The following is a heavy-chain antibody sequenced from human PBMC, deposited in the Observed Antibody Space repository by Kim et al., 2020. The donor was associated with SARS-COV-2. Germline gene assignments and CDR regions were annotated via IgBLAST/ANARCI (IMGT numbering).Heavy chain of an antibody. J-gene: IGHJ5*02. V-gene: IGHV4-34*01. Sequence: SETLSLTCAVYGGSFSGYYWSWIRQPPGKGLEWIGEINHSGSTNYNPSLKSRVTISVDTSKNQFSLKLSSVTAADTAVYYCARASRRGVYFSGWFDPW. CDR2: INHSGST. D-gene: IGHD3-10*01. CDR1: GGSFSGYY. CDR3: ARASRRGVYFSGWFDP.